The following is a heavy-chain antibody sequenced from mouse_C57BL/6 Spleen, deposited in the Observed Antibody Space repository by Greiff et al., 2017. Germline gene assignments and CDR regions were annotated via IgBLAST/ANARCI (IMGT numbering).Heavy chain of an antibody. Sequence: EVKLQESGGGLVQPGASLKLSCAASGFTFSDYGMAWVRQDPRKGPEWVAFISNLAYSIYYADTVTGRFTISRENAENTLYLEMSSLRSEDTAMYCCTREGYGSSWFAYWGQGTLVTVSA. V-gene: IGHV5-15*01. J-gene: IGHJ3*01. D-gene: IGHD1-1*01. CDR1: GFTFSDYG. CDR3: TREGYGSSWFAY. CDR2: ISNLAYSI.